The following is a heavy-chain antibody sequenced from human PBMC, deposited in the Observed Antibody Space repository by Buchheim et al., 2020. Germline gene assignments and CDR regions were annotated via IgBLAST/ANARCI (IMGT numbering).Heavy chain of an antibody. V-gene: IGHV3-23*01. CDR3: AKGSSWPNVWDV. Sequence: EVQLLESGGGLVQPGGSLRLSCAASGFTFSSYAMSWVRQAPGKGLEWVSAIIGSGGSTYYADSVKGRFTIPRDNSKNRLNLQMNSLKAEDTAVYYCAKGSSWPNVWDVWGQGTT. D-gene: IGHD6-13*01. J-gene: IGHJ6*02. CDR2: IIGSGGST. CDR1: GFTFSSYA.